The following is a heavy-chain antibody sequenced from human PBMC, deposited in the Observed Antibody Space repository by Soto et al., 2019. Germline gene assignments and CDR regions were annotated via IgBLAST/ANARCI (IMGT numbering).Heavy chain of an antibody. D-gene: IGHD1-20*01. Sequence: PGGSLRLSCAASGFTFSSYGMHWVRQAPGKELEWVAVIWYDGSNKHCADPVKGRFTISRDNSKNTLSLQMNSLRAEDTAIYYCARDTAWYNHSSGFENWGQRTLVTVSS. CDR1: GFTFSSYG. CDR3: ARDTAWYNHSSGFEN. V-gene: IGHV3-33*01. CDR2: IWYDGSNK. J-gene: IGHJ4*02.